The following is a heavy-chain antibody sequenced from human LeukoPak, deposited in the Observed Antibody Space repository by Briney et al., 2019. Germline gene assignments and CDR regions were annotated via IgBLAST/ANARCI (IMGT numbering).Heavy chain of an antibody. D-gene: IGHD4-11*01. V-gene: IGHV3-48*01. CDR1: GFIFGTYG. Sequence: PGESLKLSCAASGFIFGTYGMNWLRQAPGGGLEWVSYISETGSTKYYADSVKGRFTISRDNAKNSLYLQMNSLRAEDTAVYYCAREWEVTPTLDCWGQGTLVTVSS. CDR3: AREWEVTPTLDC. J-gene: IGHJ4*02. CDR2: ISETGSTK.